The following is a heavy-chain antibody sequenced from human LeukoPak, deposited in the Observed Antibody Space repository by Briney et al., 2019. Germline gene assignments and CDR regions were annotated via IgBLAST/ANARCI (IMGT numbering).Heavy chain of an antibody. CDR1: GYTFTGYY. V-gene: IGHV1-69*13. CDR3: AREHSGSNAI. Sequence: GASVKVSCKASGYTFTGYYMHWVRQAPGQGLEWMGGIIPIFGTANYAQKFQGRVTITADESTSTAYMELSSPRSEDTAVYYCAREHSGSNAIWGQGTMVTVSS. J-gene: IGHJ3*02. CDR2: IIPIFGTA.